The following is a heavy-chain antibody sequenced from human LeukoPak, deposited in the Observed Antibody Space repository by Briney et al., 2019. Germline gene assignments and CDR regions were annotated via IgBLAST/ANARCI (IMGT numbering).Heavy chain of an antibody. J-gene: IGHJ4*02. Sequence: PSETLSLTCSGSGGSISSSSYYWGWIRQPPGKGLEWIGSIYYSGSTYYNPSLKSRVTISVDTSKNQFSLKLSSVTAADTAVYYCGTPFGGVSYWGQGTLVTVSS. D-gene: IGHD3-16*01. V-gene: IGHV4-39*01. CDR3: GTPFGGVSY. CDR2: IYYSGST. CDR1: GGSISSSSYY.